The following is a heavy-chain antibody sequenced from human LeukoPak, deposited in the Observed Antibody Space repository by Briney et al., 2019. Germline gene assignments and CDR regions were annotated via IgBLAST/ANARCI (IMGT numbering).Heavy chain of an antibody. CDR3: ARLSDTPAYYYSSGYYHIRY. CDR1: GYTSSAYE. Sequence: PSVNASSKPYGYTSSAYEINWVRQGAGQGLEWNGWMNPDTGNTGCAQKFQGRVSMTRDESKITAYMELNSLRSEDTAVYYCARLSDTPAYYYSSGYYHIRYWGQGTLLTVSS. D-gene: IGHD3-22*01. V-gene: IGHV1-8*01. CDR2: MNPDTGNT. J-gene: IGHJ4*02.